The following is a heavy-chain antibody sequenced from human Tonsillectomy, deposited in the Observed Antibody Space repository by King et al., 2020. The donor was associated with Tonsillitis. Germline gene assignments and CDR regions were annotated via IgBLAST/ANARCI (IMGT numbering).Heavy chain of an antibody. V-gene: IGHV3-21*01. J-gene: IGHJ3*02. D-gene: IGHD3-22*01. CDR3: AKDKGAGHYDSGRGAFDI. CDR2: IRSSSSYI. CDR1: GFTFSNYD. Sequence: QLVQSGGGLVKPGGSLRLSCATSGFTFSNYDMNWVRQAPGKGLEWVSSIRSSSSYIYYADSVKGRFTISRENAKNSLSLQMNSLRAEDTAVYYCAKDKGAGHYDSGRGAFDIWGQGTMVAVSS.